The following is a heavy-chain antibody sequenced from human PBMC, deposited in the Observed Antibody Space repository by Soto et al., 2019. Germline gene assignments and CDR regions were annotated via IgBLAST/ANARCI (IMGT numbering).Heavy chain of an antibody. D-gene: IGHD3-10*01. CDR2: IDPSDSYT. CDR1: GYSFTSYW. Sequence: LGESLKISCKGSGYSFTSYWISWVRQMPGKGLEWMGRIDPSDSYTNYSPSFQGHVTISADKSISTAYLQWSSLKASDTAMYYCATEPYYYGSGSYYPSPYYYYYGMDVWGQGTTVTVSS. CDR3: ATEPYYYGSGSYYPSPYYYYYGMDV. J-gene: IGHJ6*02. V-gene: IGHV5-10-1*01.